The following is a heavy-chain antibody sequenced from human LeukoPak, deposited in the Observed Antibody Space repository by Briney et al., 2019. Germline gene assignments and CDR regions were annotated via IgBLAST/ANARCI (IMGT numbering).Heavy chain of an antibody. D-gene: IGHD6-19*01. Sequence: PSVKLSYTAAEGTFSSYAISWVSQAPRHGRGWMGGIILIVGTANYAQKYQGRATITTDESTSTAYMELSSLRSEDTAVYYCARLIGYSSGWEYYFDYWGQGTLVTVSP. CDR2: IILIVGTA. V-gene: IGHV1-69*05. J-gene: IGHJ4*02. CDR1: EGTFSSYA. CDR3: ARLIGYSSGWEYYFDY.